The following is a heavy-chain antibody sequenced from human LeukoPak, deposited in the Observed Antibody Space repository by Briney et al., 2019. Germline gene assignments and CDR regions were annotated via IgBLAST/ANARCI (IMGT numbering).Heavy chain of an antibody. D-gene: IGHD2-15*01. Sequence: ASVKVSCKASGYTFTSYGISWVRQAPGQGLEWMGMINPSGGSTSYAQKFQGRVTMTRDTSTSTVHMELSSLRSEDTAMYYCARSFSVVVPNYDYWGQGTLVTVSS. V-gene: IGHV1-46*01. J-gene: IGHJ4*02. CDR3: ARSFSVVVPNYDY. CDR2: INPSGGST. CDR1: GYTFTSYG.